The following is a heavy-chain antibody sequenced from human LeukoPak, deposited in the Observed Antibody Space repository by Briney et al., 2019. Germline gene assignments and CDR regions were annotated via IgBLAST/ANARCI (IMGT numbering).Heavy chain of an antibody. D-gene: IGHD5-24*01. V-gene: IGHV3-30-3*01. CDR2: ISYDGSNK. Sequence: PGRSLRLSCAAFGFTFSSYATHCGRAAPRKGLERVAVISYDGSNKYYADSVKGRFTISRDNSKNTLYLQMNSLRAEDTAVYYCARVEMATITLPGNFDYWGQGTLVTVSS. CDR3: ARVEMATITLPGNFDY. CDR1: GFTFSSYA. J-gene: IGHJ4*02.